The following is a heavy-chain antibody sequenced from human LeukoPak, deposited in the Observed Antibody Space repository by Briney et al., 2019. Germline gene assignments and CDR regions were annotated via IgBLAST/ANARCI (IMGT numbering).Heavy chain of an antibody. CDR1: GGSISSSSYY. CDR3: ARAYLRYFDWLGGENWFDP. Sequence: PSETLSLTCTVSGGSISSSSYYWGWIRQPPGTGLEWIGSIYYSGSTYYNPSLKSRVTISVDTSKNQFSLKLSSVTAADTAVYYCARAYLRYFDWLGGENWFDPWGQGTLVTVSS. V-gene: IGHV4-39*01. D-gene: IGHD3-9*01. CDR2: IYYSGST. J-gene: IGHJ5*02.